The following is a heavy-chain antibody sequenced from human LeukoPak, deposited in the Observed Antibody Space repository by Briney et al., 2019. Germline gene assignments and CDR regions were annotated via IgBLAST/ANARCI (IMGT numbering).Heavy chain of an antibody. CDR3: ARETGDSSSWSDGFDI. J-gene: IGHJ3*02. V-gene: IGHV3-23*01. Sequence: GGSLRLSCAASGFTFSTCTMGWVRQAPGKGLEWVSRITPDGTSTTYADSVKGRFTISRDNAQNSLYLQMNSLRAEDTAVYYCARETGDSSSWSDGFDIWGQGTMVTVSS. D-gene: IGHD6-13*01. CDR1: GFTFSTCT. CDR2: ITPDGTST.